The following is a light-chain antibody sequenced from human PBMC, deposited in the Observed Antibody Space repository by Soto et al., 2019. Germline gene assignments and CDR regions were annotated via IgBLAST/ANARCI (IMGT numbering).Light chain of an antibody. CDR2: EVS. V-gene: IGLV2-14*01. CDR3: TSYTSSSTNYV. CDR1: SSDIGGYDY. J-gene: IGLJ1*01. Sequence: QSVLTQRASVSGSPGQSITISCTGTSSDIGGYDYVSWYQQHPGKAPKLMIYEVSNRPSGVSNRFSGSKSGNTASLTISGLQAEDEAVYYCTSYTSSSTNYVFGTGTKVTVL.